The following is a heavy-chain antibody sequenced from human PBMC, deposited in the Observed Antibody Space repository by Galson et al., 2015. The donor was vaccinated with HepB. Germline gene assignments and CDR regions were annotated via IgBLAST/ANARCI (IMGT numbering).Heavy chain of an antibody. CDR1: GFSLRNARMG. V-gene: IGHV2-26*01. D-gene: IGHD5-12*01. Sequence: PALVKPTQPLTLTCTVSGFSLRNARMGVSWIRQPPGKALEWLAHIFSDDEKSYSTSLKSRLTISKDTSKSQVVLTMTNMDPVDTATYYCARHTVASFRYYGMDVWGQGTTVTVSS. J-gene: IGHJ6*02. CDR3: ARHTVASFRYYGMDV. CDR2: IFSDDEK.